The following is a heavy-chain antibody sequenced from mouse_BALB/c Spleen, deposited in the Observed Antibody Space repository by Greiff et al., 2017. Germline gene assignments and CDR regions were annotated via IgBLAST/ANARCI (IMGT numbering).Heavy chain of an antibody. Sequence: EVKVVESGGGLVQPGGSLRLSCATSGFTFSDFYMEWVRQPPGKRLEWIAASRNKANDYTTEYSASVKGRFIVSRDTSQSILYLQMNALRAEDTAIYFCARGRWDYDYFDYWGQGTTLTVSS. J-gene: IGHJ2*01. CDR1: GFTFSDFY. CDR3: ARGRWDYDYFDY. V-gene: IGHV7-1*02. D-gene: IGHD2-4*01. CDR2: SRNKANDYTT.